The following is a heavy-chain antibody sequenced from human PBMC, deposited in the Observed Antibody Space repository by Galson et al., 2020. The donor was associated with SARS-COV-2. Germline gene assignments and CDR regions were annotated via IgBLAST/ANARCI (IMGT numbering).Heavy chain of an antibody. V-gene: IGHV3-30*04. D-gene: IGHD4-17*01. CDR2: ISYDGNNK. CDR3: VRPEVPEFLYGDYAACFDY. CDR1: GFTFSSYA. J-gene: IGHJ4*02. Sequence: GGSLRLSCAASGFTFSSYAMHWVRQAPGKGLEWVAVISYDGNNKYYADSVKGRFTISRDNSKNTLYLQMNSLRAEDTAVYYCVRPEVPEFLYGDYAACFDYWGQGTLVTVSS.